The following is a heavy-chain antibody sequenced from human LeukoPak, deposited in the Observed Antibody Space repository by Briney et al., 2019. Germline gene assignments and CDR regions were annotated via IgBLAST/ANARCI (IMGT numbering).Heavy chain of an antibody. CDR1: GGSISSGGYS. CDR2: INHSGST. V-gene: IGHV4-30-2*01. J-gene: IGHJ4*02. Sequence: SQTLSLTCAVSGGSISSGGYSWSWIRQPPGKGLEWIGEINHSGSTNYNPSLKSRVTISVDTSKNQFSLKLSSVTAADTAVYYCARGACSSTSCYYYFDYWGQGTLVTVSS. D-gene: IGHD2-2*01. CDR3: ARGACSSTSCYYYFDY.